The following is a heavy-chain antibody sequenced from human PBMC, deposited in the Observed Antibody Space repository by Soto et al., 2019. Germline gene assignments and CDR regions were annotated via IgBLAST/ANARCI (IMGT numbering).Heavy chain of an antibody. D-gene: IGHD2-15*01. CDR3: ARGYCSGGSCFNYCGMDV. Sequence: SETLSLTCTVSGGSISSGGYYWSWIRQHPGKGLEWIGYIYYSGSTYYNPSLKSRVTISVDTSKNQFSLKLSSVTAADTAVYYCARGYCSGGSCFNYCGMDVWGQGTTVTVSS. CDR2: IYYSGST. J-gene: IGHJ6*02. V-gene: IGHV4-31*03. CDR1: GGSISSGGYY.